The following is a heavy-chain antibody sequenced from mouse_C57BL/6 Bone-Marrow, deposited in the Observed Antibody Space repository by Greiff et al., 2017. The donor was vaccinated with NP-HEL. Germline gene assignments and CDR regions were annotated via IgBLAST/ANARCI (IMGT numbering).Heavy chain of an antibody. J-gene: IGHJ3*01. CDR3: VRGGDYDLAY. CDR1: GFSFNTYA. V-gene: IGHV10-1*01. Sequence: EVMLVESGGGLVQPKGSLKLSCAASGFSFNTYALNWVRQAPGKGLEWVARIRRKSNNYATYYADSVKDRFTISRDESESMLYLQMNNVKTEDTAMYYCVRGGDYDLAYWGQGTLVTVSA. CDR2: IRRKSNNYAT. D-gene: IGHD2-4*01.